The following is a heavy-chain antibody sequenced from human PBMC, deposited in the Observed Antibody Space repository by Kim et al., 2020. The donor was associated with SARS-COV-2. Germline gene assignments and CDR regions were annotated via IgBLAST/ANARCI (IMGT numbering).Heavy chain of an antibody. J-gene: IGHJ4*02. Sequence: YAAPVKGRFTISRDDSKNTLYLQMNSLKTEDTAVYYCTTDGDKIAVADYWGQGTLVTVSS. V-gene: IGHV3-15*01. CDR3: TTDGDKIAVADY. D-gene: IGHD6-19*01.